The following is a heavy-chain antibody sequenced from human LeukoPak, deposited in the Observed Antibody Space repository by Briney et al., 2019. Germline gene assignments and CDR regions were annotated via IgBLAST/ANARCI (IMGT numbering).Heavy chain of an antibody. J-gene: IGHJ3*02. V-gene: IGHV3-21*01. CDR3: ARESGYSYGRDAFDI. CDR1: GFTVSYDY. D-gene: IGHD5-18*01. Sequence: GGSLRLSCAASGFTVSYDYVSWVRLAPGKGLEWVSSISSSSSYIYYADSVKGRFTISRDNAKNSLYLQMNSLRAEDTAVYYCARESGYSYGRDAFDIWGQGTMVTVSS. CDR2: ISSSSSYI.